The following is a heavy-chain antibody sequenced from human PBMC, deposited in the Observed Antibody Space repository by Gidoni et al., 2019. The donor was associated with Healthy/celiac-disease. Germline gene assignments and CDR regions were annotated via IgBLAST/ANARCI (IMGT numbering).Heavy chain of an antibody. J-gene: IGHJ3*02. CDR1: EFTVSSNY. D-gene: IGHD3-10*01. CDR2: IYNDGTT. V-gene: IGHV3-53*01. Sequence: EVQLVESGGGLIQPGGSLRLSCAASEFTVSSNYMSWVRQAPGKGLEWVSFIYNDGTTYYADSVKGRFTISRDNSKNTLYLQMNSLRAEDTALYYCARDLWFGDSPAFDIWGQGTMVTVSS. CDR3: ARDLWFGDSPAFDI.